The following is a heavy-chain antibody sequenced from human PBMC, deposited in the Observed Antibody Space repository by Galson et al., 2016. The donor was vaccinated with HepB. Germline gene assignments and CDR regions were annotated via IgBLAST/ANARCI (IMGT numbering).Heavy chain of an antibody. CDR1: GYTFTNYD. D-gene: IGHD3-22*01. Sequence: SVKVSCKASGYTFTNYDINWVRQAPGHGLEWMGWVNVDSGDTGYAQRFHGRVTMTRDTSIRTAYMEVGRLTSEDTAVYYCARKHYYERRAGNWFDPWGQGTLVTVAS. CDR2: VNVDSGDT. V-gene: IGHV1-8*01. J-gene: IGHJ5*02. CDR3: ARKHYYERRAGNWFDP.